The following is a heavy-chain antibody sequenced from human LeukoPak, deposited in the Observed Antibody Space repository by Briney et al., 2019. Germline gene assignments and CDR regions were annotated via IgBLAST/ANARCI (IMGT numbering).Heavy chain of an antibody. Sequence: ASVEVSCKASGYNFEILGISWVRQAPGQGLEWMGWISAYEGNTDYAQKFEDRVTMTTDTSTNTAYMDLRNLTSDDTAVYYCARTLGGFTVDRATGFDLWGRGTLVTVPS. CDR2: ISAYEGNT. V-gene: IGHV1-18*01. J-gene: IGHJ2*01. CDR3: ARTLGGFTVDRATGFDL. D-gene: IGHD5-24*01. CDR1: GYNFEILG.